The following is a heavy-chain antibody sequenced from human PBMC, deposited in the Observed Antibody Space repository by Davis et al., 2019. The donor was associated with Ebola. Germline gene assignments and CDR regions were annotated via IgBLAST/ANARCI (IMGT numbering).Heavy chain of an antibody. CDR2: IDWDDDK. D-gene: IGHD1-26*01. CDR1: GFSLSTGGMR. J-gene: IGHJ4*02. CDR3: ARSRRGAFDY. Sequence: SCPTLAKPTQTLTLTCTFFGFSLSTGGMRVSWIRQPPGKALEWLARIDWDDDKFYSTTLKTRLTISKDTSKNQVVLTMTNMDPVDTATYYYARSRRGAFDYWGQGTLVTVSS. V-gene: IGHV2-70*04.